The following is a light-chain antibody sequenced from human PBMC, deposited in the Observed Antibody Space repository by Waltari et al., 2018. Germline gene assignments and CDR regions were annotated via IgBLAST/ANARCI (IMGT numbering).Light chain of an antibody. J-gene: IGKJ1*01. CDR1: QSVLYSSNNKNY. V-gene: IGKV4-1*01. Sequence: DIVMTQSPDSLAVSLGERATINCKSSQSVLYSSNNKNYLAWYQQKPGQPPKLLIYWASTRESGVPDRFSGSGSGIDFPLTISSLQAEDVAVYYCQQYYSTPWTFGQGTKVEIK. CDR2: WAS. CDR3: QQYYSTPWT.